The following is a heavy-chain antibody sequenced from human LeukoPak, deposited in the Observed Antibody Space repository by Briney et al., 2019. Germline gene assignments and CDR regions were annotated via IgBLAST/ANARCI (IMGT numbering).Heavy chain of an antibody. CDR1: GFIFSNYG. D-gene: IGHD3-9*01. J-gene: IGHJ3*02. CDR3: ARGSVLRYFDWLWDDAFDI. V-gene: IGHV3-21*01. Sequence: GGTLRLSCAASGFIFSNYGMSWVRQAPGKGLEWVSSISSSSSYIYYADSVKGRFTISRDNAKNSLYLQMNSLRAEDTAVYYCARGSVLRYFDWLWDDAFDIWGQGTMVTVSS. CDR2: ISSSSSYI.